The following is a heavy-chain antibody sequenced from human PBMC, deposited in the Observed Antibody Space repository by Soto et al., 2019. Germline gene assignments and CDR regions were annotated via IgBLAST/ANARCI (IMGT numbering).Heavy chain of an antibody. CDR3: ARPERPYYYYYGMDV. V-gene: IGHV5-51*01. CDR2: IYPGDSDT. CDR1: GHSFTSYW. J-gene: IGHJ6*02. D-gene: IGHD1-1*01. Sequence: PGESLKISCKGSGHSFTSYWIGWVRQMPGKGLEWMGIIYPGDSDTRYSPSFQGQVTISADKSISTAYLQWSSLKASDTAMYYCARPERPYYYYYGMDVWGQGTTVTVSS.